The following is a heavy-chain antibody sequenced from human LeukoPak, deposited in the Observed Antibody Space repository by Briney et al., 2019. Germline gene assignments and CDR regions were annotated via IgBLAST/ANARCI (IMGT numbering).Heavy chain of an antibody. D-gene: IGHD6-6*01. CDR2: ISYDGSNK. CDR1: GFTFSSYG. V-gene: IGHV3-30*18. J-gene: IGHJ6*02. Sequence: GGSLRLSCAASGFTFSSYGMHWVRQAPGKGLEWVAVISYDGSNKYYADSVKGRFTISRDNSKNTLYLQMNSLRAEDTAVYYCAKVSYRAIAARPHYYYGMDVWGQGTTVTV. CDR3: AKVSYRAIAARPHYYYGMDV.